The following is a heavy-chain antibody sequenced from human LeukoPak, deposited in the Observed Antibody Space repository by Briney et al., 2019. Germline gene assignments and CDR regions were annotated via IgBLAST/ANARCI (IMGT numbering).Heavy chain of an antibody. D-gene: IGHD6-19*01. V-gene: IGHV4-39*01. Sequence: PSETLSLTCTVSGGSISSSSYYWGWIRQPPGKGLEWIGSIYYSGSTYYNPSLKSRVTISVDTSKNQFSLKLSSVTAADAAVYYCARQKGYSSGWYFDYWGQGTLVTVSS. J-gene: IGHJ4*02. CDR2: IYYSGST. CDR3: ARQKGYSSGWYFDY. CDR1: GGSISSSSYY.